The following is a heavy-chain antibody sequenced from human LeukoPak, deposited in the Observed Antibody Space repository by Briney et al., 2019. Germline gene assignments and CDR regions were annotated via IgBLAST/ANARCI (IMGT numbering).Heavy chain of an antibody. CDR2: IYSGGAT. CDR3: APVVPTADFDY. Sequence: PGGSLRLSCAASGFTFSSYPMSWVRQAQGKGLEWVSVIYSGGATYYADSVKGRFTISRDNFKKTLFLQMNSLRAEDTAVYYCAPVVPTADFDYWGQGTLVTVSS. D-gene: IGHD2-2*01. V-gene: IGHV3-53*01. CDR1: GFTFSSYP. J-gene: IGHJ4*02.